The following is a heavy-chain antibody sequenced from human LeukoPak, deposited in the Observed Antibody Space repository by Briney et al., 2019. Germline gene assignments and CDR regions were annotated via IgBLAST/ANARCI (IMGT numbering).Heavy chain of an antibody. J-gene: IGHJ5*02. Sequence: SETLSLTCTVSGYSISSGYYWGWIRQPPGKGLEWIGSIYHSGSTYYNPSFKSRVTISVDTSKNQFSLKLSSVTAADTAVYYCARDHYPYYDFWSGYPYKANWFDPWGQGTLVTVSS. CDR1: GYSISSGYY. D-gene: IGHD3-3*01. CDR2: IYHSGST. V-gene: IGHV4-38-2*02. CDR3: ARDHYPYYDFWSGYPYKANWFDP.